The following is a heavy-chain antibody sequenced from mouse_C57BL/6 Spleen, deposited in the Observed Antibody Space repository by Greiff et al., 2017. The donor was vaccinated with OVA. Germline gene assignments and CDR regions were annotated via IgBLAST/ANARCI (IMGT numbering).Heavy chain of an antibody. V-gene: IGHV1-26*01. CDR1: GYTFTDYY. Sequence: VQLQQSGPELVKPGASVKISCKASGYTFTDYYMNWVKQSHGKSLEWIGDINPNNGGTSYNQKFKGKATLTVDKSSSTAYMELRSLTSEDSAVYYCARGAVYYFDYWGKGTTLTVSS. CDR3: ARGAVYYFDY. J-gene: IGHJ2*01. CDR2: INPNNGGT. D-gene: IGHD3-3*01.